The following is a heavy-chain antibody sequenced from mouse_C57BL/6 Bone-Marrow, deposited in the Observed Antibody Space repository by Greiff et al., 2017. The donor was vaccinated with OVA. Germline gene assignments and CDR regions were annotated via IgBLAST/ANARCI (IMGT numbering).Heavy chain of an antibody. CDR1: GYTFTSYD. CDR3: AREDYGSSYTWFAY. J-gene: IGHJ3*01. CDR2: IYPRDGST. D-gene: IGHD1-1*01. V-gene: IGHV1-85*01. Sequence: VQLQQSGPELVKPGASVKLSCKASGYTFTSYDINWVKQRPGQGLEWIGWIYPRDGSTKYNEKFKGNATLTVDTSSSTAYMELHSLTSEDSAVYFCAREDYGSSYTWFAYWGQGTLVTVSA.